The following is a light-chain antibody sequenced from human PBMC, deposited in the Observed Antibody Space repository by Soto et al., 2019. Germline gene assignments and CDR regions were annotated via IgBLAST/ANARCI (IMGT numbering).Light chain of an antibody. CDR2: LTSDGSH. CDR3: QTWGTGIQV. Sequence: QLVLTQSPSASASLGASVKLTCTLSSGHSSYAIAWHQQQPEKGPRYLMKLTSDGSHYKEGGIPDRFSGSSSGAERYLTISRLQSEDEADYYCQTWGTGIQVFGTGTKLTVL. V-gene: IGLV4-69*01. CDR1: SGHSSYA. J-gene: IGLJ1*01.